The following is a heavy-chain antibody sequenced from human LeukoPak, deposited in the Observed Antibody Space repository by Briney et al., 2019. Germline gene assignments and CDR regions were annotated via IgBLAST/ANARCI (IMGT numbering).Heavy chain of an antibody. D-gene: IGHD1-26*01. V-gene: IGHV3-13*01. J-gene: IGHJ4*02. CDR1: GFTFSNHA. CDR2: IGISGDT. CDR3: ARQNTPHGNFDY. Sequence: GGSLRLSCAASGFTFSNHAMHWVRQPTGEGLEWVSAIGISGDTFYPGSVKGRFTISRENAKNSLYLQMNSLGVEDTAVYYCARQNTPHGNFDYWGQGTLVAVSS.